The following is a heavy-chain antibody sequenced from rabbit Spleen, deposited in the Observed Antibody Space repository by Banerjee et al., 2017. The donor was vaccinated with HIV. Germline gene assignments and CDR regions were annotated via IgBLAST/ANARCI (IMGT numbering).Heavy chain of an antibody. J-gene: IGHJ4*01. CDR2: IYAGSGGST. D-gene: IGHD6-1*01. CDR1: GVSFSDKDV. CDR3: ARSTSAYGYAANL. Sequence: EQLEESGGGLVKPEGSLTLTCKASGVSFSDKDVMCWVRQAPGKGLEWIACIYAGSGGSTYYASWAKGRFTITKTSSTTVTLQMTSLTAADTATYFCARSTSAYGYAANLWGQGTLVTVS. V-gene: IGHV1S45*01.